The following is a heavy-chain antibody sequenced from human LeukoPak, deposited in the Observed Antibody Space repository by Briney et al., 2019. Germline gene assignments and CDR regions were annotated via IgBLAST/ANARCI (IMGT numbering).Heavy chain of an antibody. Sequence: SETLSLTCTVSGGSISSSNYYWGWIRQPPGKGLEWIGRIYTSGSTNYNPSLKSRVTMSVDTSKNQFSLKLSSVTAADTAVYYCATETQIRYSSGWSHYYYYGMDVWGQGTTVTVSS. CDR1: GGSISSSNYY. J-gene: IGHJ6*02. CDR2: IYTSGST. CDR3: ATETQIRYSSGWSHYYYYGMDV. V-gene: IGHV4-61*05. D-gene: IGHD6-19*01.